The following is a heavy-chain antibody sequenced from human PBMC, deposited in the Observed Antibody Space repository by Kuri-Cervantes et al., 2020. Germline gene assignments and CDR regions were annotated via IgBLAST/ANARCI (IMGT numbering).Heavy chain of an antibody. J-gene: IGHJ6*03. CDR1: GYIFTSYG. D-gene: IGHD3-9*01. V-gene: IGHV1-18*01. Sequence: ASVKVSCKASGYIFTSYGISWVRQAPGQGLEWMGWISAYNGDTIYAQKFQGRVTMTTDKTTNTVYMDLRSLRPDDTAVYYCARDRHDWRDYYYMDVWGKGTTVTVSS. CDR3: ARDRHDWRDYYYMDV. CDR2: ISAYNGDT.